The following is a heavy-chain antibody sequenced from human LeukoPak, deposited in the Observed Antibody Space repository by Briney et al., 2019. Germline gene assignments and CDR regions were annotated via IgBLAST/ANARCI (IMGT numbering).Heavy chain of an antibody. CDR3: ARRAYCSSTSCYSPMDV. D-gene: IGHD2-2*01. Sequence: GESLKISCKGSGYSFTSYWIGWVRQMPGKGREWMGIIYPGDSDTRYSPSFQGQVTISADKSISTAYLQWSSLKASDTAMYYCARRAYCSSTSCYSPMDVWGQGTTVTVSS. CDR1: GYSFTSYW. V-gene: IGHV5-51*01. J-gene: IGHJ6*02. CDR2: IYPGDSDT.